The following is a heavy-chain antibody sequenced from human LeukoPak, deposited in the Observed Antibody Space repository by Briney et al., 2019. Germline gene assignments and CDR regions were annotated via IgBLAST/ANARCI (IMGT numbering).Heavy chain of an antibody. V-gene: IGHV4-31*03. CDR2: IYYSGST. J-gene: IGHJ3*02. CDR3: ARDAIASDAFDI. Sequence: SQTLSLTCPVSGGSISSGGYYWSWIRQHPGKGLAWIGHIYYSGSTYYNPSLKSRVTISVDTSKNQFSLKLSSVTAADTAVYYCARDAIASDAFDIWGQGTMVTVSS. CDR1: GGSISSGGYY. D-gene: IGHD2-2*02.